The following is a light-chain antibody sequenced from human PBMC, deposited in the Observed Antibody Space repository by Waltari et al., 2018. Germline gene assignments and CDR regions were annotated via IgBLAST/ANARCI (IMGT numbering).Light chain of an antibody. CDR2: AAS. Sequence: EVVLTQSPGTLSLSPGERATLSCRANQSVSKYLAWYQQRPGQAPRLLIYAASTRATGIPDRFSSSGSGTDFSLTISRLEPEDFAVYYCQNHERLPATFGQGTKVEIK. J-gene: IGKJ1*01. CDR1: QSVSKY. V-gene: IGKV3-20*01. CDR3: QNHERLPAT.